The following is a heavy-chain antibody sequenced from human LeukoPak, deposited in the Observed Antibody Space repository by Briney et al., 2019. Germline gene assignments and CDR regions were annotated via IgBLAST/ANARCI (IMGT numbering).Heavy chain of an antibody. J-gene: IGHJ4*02. CDR3: AREAGGLIY. CDR2: IYTSGST. CDR1: GDSISSDSYY. Sequence: SQTLSLTCTVSGDSISSDSYYWSWIRQPAGKGLEWIGRIYTSGSTNYNPSLKSRVTISVDTSKNQFSLKVSSVTAADTAVYYCAREAGGLIYWGQGTLVTVSS. D-gene: IGHD4-23*01. V-gene: IGHV4-61*02.